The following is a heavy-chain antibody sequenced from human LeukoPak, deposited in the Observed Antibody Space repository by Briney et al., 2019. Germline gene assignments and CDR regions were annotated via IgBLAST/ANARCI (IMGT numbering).Heavy chain of an antibody. D-gene: IGHD6-19*01. J-gene: IGHJ4*02. V-gene: IGHV3-11*06. CDR2: ISSSSSYT. CDR1: GFTFSDYY. Sequence: GGSLRLSCAASGFTFSDYYMSWIRQAPGKGLEWVSYISSSSSYTNCADSVKGRFTISRDNAKNSLYLQMNSLRAEDTAVYYCASNVAGKGDYWGQGTLVTVSS. CDR3: ASNVAGKGDY.